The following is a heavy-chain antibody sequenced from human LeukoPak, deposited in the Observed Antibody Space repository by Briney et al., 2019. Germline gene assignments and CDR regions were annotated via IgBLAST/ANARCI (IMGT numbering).Heavy chain of an antibody. V-gene: IGHV4-59*01. Sequence: PSETLSLTRTVSGGSISSYYWNWIRQPPGKGLEWIGYMYYSGTINYNPSLKSRVTISVDTSKNQFSLKLSSVTAADTAMYYCARAWATDYFDYWGQGTLVTVSS. CDR2: MYYSGTI. J-gene: IGHJ4*02. CDR3: ARAWATDYFDY. CDR1: GGSISSYY.